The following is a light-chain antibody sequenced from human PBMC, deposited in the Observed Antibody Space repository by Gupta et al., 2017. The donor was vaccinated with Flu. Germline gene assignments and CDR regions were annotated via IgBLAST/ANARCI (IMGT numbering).Light chain of an antibody. CDR2: AAS. CDR1: QTIKNS. CDR3: QQSHSTPST. V-gene: IGKV1-39*01. Sequence: PASLTAYIVDRFTITCRASQTIKNSLNWYQQKPGKSPELLIYAASILQSDVSSRFSGRSSGTDFTLSIIGLKQGDAATYFCQQSHSTPSTFGPGTRLEIK. J-gene: IGKJ2*01.